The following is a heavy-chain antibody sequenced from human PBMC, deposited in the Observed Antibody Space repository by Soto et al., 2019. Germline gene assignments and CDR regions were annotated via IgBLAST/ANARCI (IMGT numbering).Heavy chain of an antibody. CDR1: GFTRSISW. Sequence: WGSLILSCAGSGFTRSISWIHWVRQAPGKGLVWVSRINSDGTATYADYVKGRFTISRDSAKNTVYLQLHSLRAEDTAVYYCARHYSDSSGYYSYFDYWRQGALVTVTS. J-gene: IGHJ4*02. V-gene: IGHV3-74*01. D-gene: IGHD3-22*01. CDR2: INSDGTA. CDR3: ARHYSDSSGYYSYFDY.